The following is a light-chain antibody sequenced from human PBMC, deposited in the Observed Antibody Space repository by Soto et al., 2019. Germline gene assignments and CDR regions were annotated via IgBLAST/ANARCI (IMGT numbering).Light chain of an antibody. CDR3: QQYGSAILT. CDR1: QSLSSSS. Sequence: ESVLTQSPYTLAMSPGERATLXXRARQSLSSSSVAGDQQKPGTAPRLXRVGASGRATGSPEMFSGSGSGTYFSLTSSRLEPEDSAVYSCQQYGSAILTFGGGTKVDI. J-gene: IGKJ4*01. CDR2: GAS. V-gene: IGKV3-20*01.